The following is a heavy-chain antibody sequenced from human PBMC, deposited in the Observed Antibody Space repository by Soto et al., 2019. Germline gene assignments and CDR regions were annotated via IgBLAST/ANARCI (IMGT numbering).Heavy chain of an antibody. D-gene: IGHD3-16*02. CDR3: ARGPYDYVWGSYRYIYYYYGMDV. CDR1: GYTFTSYD. Sequence: ASVKVSCKASGYTFTSYDINWVRQATGQGLEWMGCMNPNSGNTGYAQKFQGRVTMTRNTSISTAYMELSSLRSEDTAVYYCARGPYDYVWGSYRYIYYYYGMDVWGQGTTVTVSS. CDR2: MNPNSGNT. V-gene: IGHV1-8*01. J-gene: IGHJ6*02.